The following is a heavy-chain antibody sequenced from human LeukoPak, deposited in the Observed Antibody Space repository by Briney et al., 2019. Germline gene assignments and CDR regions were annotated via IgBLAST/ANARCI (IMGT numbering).Heavy chain of an antibody. CDR3: ARDLYDYVWGSYRPQLNWFDP. D-gene: IGHD3-16*02. CDR1: GYTFTGYY. CDR2: INPNSGGT. J-gene: IGHJ5*02. V-gene: IGHV1-2*02. Sequence: ASVKVSCKASGYTFTGYYMHWVRQAPGQGLEWMGWINPNSGGTNYAQKFQGRVTMTRDTSISTAYMELSRLRSDDTAVYYCARDLYDYVWGSYRPQLNWFDPWGQGTLVTVSS.